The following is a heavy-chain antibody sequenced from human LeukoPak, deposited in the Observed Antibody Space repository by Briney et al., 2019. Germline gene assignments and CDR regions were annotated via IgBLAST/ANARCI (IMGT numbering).Heavy chain of an antibody. D-gene: IGHD2/OR15-2a*01. CDR3: AGHHPRNTVDF. V-gene: IGHV4-59*08. Sequence: SETLSLTCTVSGGSISSYYWSWIRQPPGKGLEWIAYDIGSINYNPSLKSRVTISLDTSKNQFSLKLSSVTAADTAVYYCAGHHPRNTVDFWGQGTLVTVS. CDR1: GGSISSYY. CDR2: DIGSI. J-gene: IGHJ4*02.